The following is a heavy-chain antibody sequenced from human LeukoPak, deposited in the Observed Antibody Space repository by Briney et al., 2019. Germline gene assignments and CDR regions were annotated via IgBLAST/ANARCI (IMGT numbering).Heavy chain of an antibody. V-gene: IGHV3-7*01. D-gene: IGHD3-10*01. CDR3: ASYYYGSGTSLGY. J-gene: IGHJ4*02. CDR2: INQDASEK. CDR1: GLTFSGCW. Sequence: GGSLRLSCVVSGLTFSGCWVTWVRQAPGRGLEWVANINQDASEKYYVESVKGRFAISRDNAKNSLYLQMNSLRAEDTAVYYCASYYYGSGTSLGYWGQGTLVTVSS.